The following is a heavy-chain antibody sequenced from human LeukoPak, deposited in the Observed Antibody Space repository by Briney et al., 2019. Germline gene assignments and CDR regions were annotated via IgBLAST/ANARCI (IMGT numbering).Heavy chain of an antibody. Sequence: GSLRLSCAASGFTFSSYWMNWIRQAPGKGLVWVSRIASDGSSTTYADSVKGRFSVSRDNAKNTLYLQMNSLRVEDTAVYYCARGRPHGNDYWGQGTLVTVSS. CDR1: GFTFSSYW. D-gene: IGHD4-23*01. CDR3: ARGRPHGNDY. J-gene: IGHJ4*02. V-gene: IGHV3-74*01. CDR2: IASDGSST.